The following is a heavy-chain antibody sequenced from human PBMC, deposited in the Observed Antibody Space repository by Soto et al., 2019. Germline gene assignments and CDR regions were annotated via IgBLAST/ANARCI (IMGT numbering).Heavy chain of an antibody. CDR3: ARDEKPFFGVVIAYYFDY. J-gene: IGHJ4*02. V-gene: IGHV1-18*01. Sequence: SLKVSCKASGDTFTSYGISWVRQAPGQGLEWMGWISAYNGNTNYAQKLQGRVTMTTDTSTSTAYMERRSLRSDDTAVYYCARDEKPFFGVVIAYYFDYWGQGTLVTVSS. D-gene: IGHD3-3*01. CDR2: ISAYNGNT. CDR1: GDTFTSYG.